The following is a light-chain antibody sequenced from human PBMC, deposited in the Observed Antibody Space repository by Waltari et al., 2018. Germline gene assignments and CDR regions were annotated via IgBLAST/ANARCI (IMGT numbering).Light chain of an antibody. J-gene: IGLJ3*02. Sequence: QSALTQPASVSGSPGQSITIPCTGASSDVVGYNYVSWYQQHPGKAPKLIIYDVNNRPSGLSNRFSGSKSGNRASLTISGLQAEDEADYYCCSFTSSSTWVFGGGTKLTVL. CDR2: DVN. CDR3: CSFTSSSTWV. CDR1: SSDVVGYNY. V-gene: IGLV2-14*03.